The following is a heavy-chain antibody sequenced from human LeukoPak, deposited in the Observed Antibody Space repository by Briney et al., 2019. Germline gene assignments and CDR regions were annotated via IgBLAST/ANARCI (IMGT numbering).Heavy chain of an antibody. J-gene: IGHJ3*02. CDR3: ARVMEQQLYPNDAFDI. D-gene: IGHD6-13*01. CDR2: INPSGGST. CDR1: GYTFTSYG. V-gene: IGHV1-46*01. Sequence: ASVKVSCKASGYTFTSYGISWVRQAPEQGLEWMGIINPSGGSTSYAQKFQGRVTMTRDTSTSTVYMELSSLRSEDTAVYYCARVMEQQLYPNDAFDIWGQGTMVTVSS.